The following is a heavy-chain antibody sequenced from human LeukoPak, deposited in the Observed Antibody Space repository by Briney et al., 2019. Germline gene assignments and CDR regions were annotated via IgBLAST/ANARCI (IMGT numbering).Heavy chain of an antibody. CDR2: IYYTGST. CDR3: ARGPDIAVAGA. Sequence: SETLSLTCTVSGGSISSSSYYWNWIRQPPGKGLEWIGYIYYTGSTNYNPSLKSRVTISVDTSKNQFSLKLSSVTAADTAVYYCARGPDIAVAGAWGQGTLVTVSS. CDR1: GGSISSSSYY. J-gene: IGHJ4*02. V-gene: IGHV4-61*01. D-gene: IGHD6-19*01.